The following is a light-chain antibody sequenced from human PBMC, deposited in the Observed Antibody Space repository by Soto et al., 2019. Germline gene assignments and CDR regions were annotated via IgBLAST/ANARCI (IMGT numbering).Light chain of an antibody. J-gene: IGLJ2*01. CDR2: EGS. Sequence: QSALTQPASVSGSPGQSITISCTGTSSDVGSYNLVSWYQQHPGKAPKLMIFEGSKRPSGVSNRFSGSKSGNTASLTISGLQAEDEAYYYCCSYAGSYVVFGGGTKLTLL. CDR1: SSDVGSYNL. V-gene: IGLV2-23*01. CDR3: CSYAGSYVV.